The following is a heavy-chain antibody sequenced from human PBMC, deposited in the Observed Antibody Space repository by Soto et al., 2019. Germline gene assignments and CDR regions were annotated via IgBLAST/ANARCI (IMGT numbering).Heavy chain of an antibody. CDR3: ARLFRSGYGI. J-gene: IGHJ4*02. CDR2: IYYSGST. V-gene: IGHV4-39*01. CDR1: GGSISSSSYY. Sequence: QLPLQESGPGLVKPSETLSLTCTVSGGSISSSSYYWGWIRQPPGKGLEWIGSIYYSGSTYYNPSLKSRVTISVDTSKNQFSLKLSSVTAADTAVYYCARLFRSGYGIWGQGTLVTVSS. D-gene: IGHD3-3*01.